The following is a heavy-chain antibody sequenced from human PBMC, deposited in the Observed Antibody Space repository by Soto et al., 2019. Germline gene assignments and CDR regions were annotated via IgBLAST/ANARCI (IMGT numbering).Heavy chain of an antibody. V-gene: IGHV1-69*01. D-gene: IGHD2-15*01. CDR3: ARENAGYCSGGSCYPGGWFDP. CDR2: IIPIFGTA. CDR1: GGTFSSYA. Sequence: QVQLVQSGAEVKKPGSSVKVSCKASGGTFSSYAISWVRQAPGQGLEWIGGIIPIFGTANYAQKFQGRVTITADESTSTAYMELSSLRSEDTAVYYCARENAGYCSGGSCYPGGWFDPWGQGTLVTVSS. J-gene: IGHJ5*02.